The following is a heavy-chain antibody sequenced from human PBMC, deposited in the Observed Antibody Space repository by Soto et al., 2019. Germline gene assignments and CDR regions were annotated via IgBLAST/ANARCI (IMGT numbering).Heavy chain of an antibody. D-gene: IGHD6-13*01. CDR2: IYPGDSDT. CDR1: GYTFTDYW. V-gene: IGHV5-51*01. J-gene: IGHJ6*02. Sequence: PGESLKISCKGSGYTFTDYWIGWVRQLPGKGLEWMGIIYPGDSDTRYSPSFQGHVTITVDKSTSTAYLQWNTLKASDTALYYCPRNISTFRYYYYAMDVWGQGTTVTVPS. CDR3: PRNISTFRYYYYAMDV.